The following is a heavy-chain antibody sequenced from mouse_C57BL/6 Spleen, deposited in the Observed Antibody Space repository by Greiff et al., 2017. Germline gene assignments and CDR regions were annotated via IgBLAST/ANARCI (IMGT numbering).Heavy chain of an antibody. CDR2: INPSSGYT. J-gene: IGHJ3*01. D-gene: IGHD2-3*01. CDR3: ARSDGYYFFAY. V-gene: IGHV1-4*01. Sequence: QVQLQQSGAELARPGASVKMSCKASGYTFTSYTMHWVKQRPGQGLEWIGYINPSSGYTKYNQKFKDKATLTADKSSSTAYMQLSSLTSEDSAVYYCARSDGYYFFAYWGQGTLVTVSA. CDR1: GYTFTSYT.